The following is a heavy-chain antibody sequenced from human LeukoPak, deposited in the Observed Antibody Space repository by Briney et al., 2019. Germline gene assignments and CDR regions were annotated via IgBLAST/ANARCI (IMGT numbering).Heavy chain of an antibody. V-gene: IGHV1-8*01. J-gene: IGHJ6*03. CDR2: MNPNSGNT. CDR3: ARDRLVGARGLYYMDV. CDR1: GYTFTSYD. D-gene: IGHD1-26*01. Sequence: ASVKVSCKASGYTFTSYDINWVRQATGQGLEWMGWMNPNSGNTGYAQKFQGRVTMTRNTSISTAYMELSSLRSEDTAVYYCARDRLVGARGLYYMDVWGKGTTVTVSS.